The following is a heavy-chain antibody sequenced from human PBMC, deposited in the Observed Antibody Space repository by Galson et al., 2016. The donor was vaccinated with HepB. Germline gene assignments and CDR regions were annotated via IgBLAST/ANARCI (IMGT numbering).Heavy chain of an antibody. V-gene: IGHV2-5*02. CDR1: GFSLTTGGVG. CDR2: LYWDDDK. CDR3: SHYLFHDFWSGPVWFLDY. D-gene: IGHD3-3*01. Sequence: PALVKPTQTLTLTCTFSGFSLTTGGVGVGWIRQPPGKALEWLALLYWDDDKRYSASLRSRLTITKDTSKNQVVLTMTNMDPVNTGNYFCSHYLFHDFWSGPVWFLDYWGQGTLVTVSS. J-gene: IGHJ4*02.